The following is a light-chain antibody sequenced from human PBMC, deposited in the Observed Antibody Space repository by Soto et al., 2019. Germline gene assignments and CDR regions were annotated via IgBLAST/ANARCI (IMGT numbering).Light chain of an antibody. V-gene: IGKV3-20*01. CDR2: GAS. CDR3: QKYVTPPRP. J-gene: IGKJ1*01. Sequence: EVMLTQSPGTLSLSPGERATLSCRASQSVSSNYLAWYQQKSGQAPRLLIYGASNRATGIPDRFSGSGSGTVFILTSRRRELEVLAFSYCQKYVTPPRPFGQGTKVKYK. CDR1: QSVSSNY.